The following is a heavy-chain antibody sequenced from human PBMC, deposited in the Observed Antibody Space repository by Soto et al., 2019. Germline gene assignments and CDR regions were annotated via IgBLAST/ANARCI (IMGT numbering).Heavy chain of an antibody. CDR2: INPNSGGT. V-gene: IGHV1-2*04. CDR3: AVAIAALLGYLDY. CDR1: GGTFSSYA. D-gene: IGHD6-6*01. Sequence: ASVKVSCKASGGTFSSYAISWVRQVPGQGLEWMGWINPNSGGTNYAQKFQGWVTMTRDTSISTAYMELSRLRSDDTAVYYCAVAIAALLGYLDYWGQGTLVTVSS. J-gene: IGHJ4*02.